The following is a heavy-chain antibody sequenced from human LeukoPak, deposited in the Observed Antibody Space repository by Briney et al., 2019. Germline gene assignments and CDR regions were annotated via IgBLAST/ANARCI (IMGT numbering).Heavy chain of an antibody. Sequence: SETLSLTCTVSGGSISSYYWSWIRQPPGKGLEWIGYIYYSGSTNYNPSLKSRVTISVDTSKNQFSLKLSSVTAADTAVYYCARSPEGAVAGAYYYYGMDVWGQGTTVTVSS. V-gene: IGHV4-59*08. CDR2: IYYSGST. D-gene: IGHD6-19*01. CDR1: GGSISSYY. CDR3: ARSPEGAVAGAYYYYGMDV. J-gene: IGHJ6*02.